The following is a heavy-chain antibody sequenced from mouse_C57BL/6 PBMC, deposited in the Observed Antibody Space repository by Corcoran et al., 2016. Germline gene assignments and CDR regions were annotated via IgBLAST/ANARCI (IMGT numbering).Heavy chain of an antibody. CDR2: IFPGSGST. Sequence: QVQLQQSGPELVKPGASVKISCKASGYTFTDYYINWVKQRPGQGLEWIGWIFPGSGSTYYNEKFKGKATLTVDKSSSTAYMLLSSLPSEDSAVYCCAREGGYYGSSSNFDYWGQGTTLTVSS. V-gene: IGHV1-75*01. CDR3: AREGGYYGSSSNFDY. CDR1: GYTFTDYY. D-gene: IGHD1-1*01. J-gene: IGHJ2*01.